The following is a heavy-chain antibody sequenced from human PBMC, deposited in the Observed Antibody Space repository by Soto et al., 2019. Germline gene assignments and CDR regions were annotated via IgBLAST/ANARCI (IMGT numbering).Heavy chain of an antibody. D-gene: IGHD2-21*02. CDR1: GDSFSGPY. Sequence: QVQPQQWGAGLLKPSETLSLTCAVYGDSFSGPYWTWIRQTPGKGLEWIGEINHSGSTDYHPSLKSRVTISVDTSKNQFSLNLSSVSAADTAVYFCARLEVTSADSFDVWGPGTMVTVSS. V-gene: IGHV4-34*01. CDR3: ARLEVTSADSFDV. CDR2: INHSGST. J-gene: IGHJ3*01.